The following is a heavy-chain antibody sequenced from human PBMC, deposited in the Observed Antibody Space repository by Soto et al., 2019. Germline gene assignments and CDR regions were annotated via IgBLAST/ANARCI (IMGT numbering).Heavy chain of an antibody. D-gene: IGHD3-16*02. CDR3: ARIGFGGVIAPEY. Sequence: SETLSLTCTVSGGSISSYYWSWIRQPPGKGLEWIGYIYYSGSTNYNPSLKSRVTISVDTSKNQFSLKLSSVTAADTAVYYCARIGFGGVIAPEYWGRGTLVTVSS. CDR2: IYYSGST. J-gene: IGHJ4*02. V-gene: IGHV4-59*01. CDR1: GGSISSYY.